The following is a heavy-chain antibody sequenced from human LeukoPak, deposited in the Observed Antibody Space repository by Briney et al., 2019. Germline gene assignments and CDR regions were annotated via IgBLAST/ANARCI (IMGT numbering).Heavy chain of an antibody. V-gene: IGHV3-21*04. J-gene: IGHJ3*02. Sequence: GGSLRLSGAASGFTFSSYSMNWVRQAPGKGLEWVSSISSSSSYIYYADSVKGRFTISRDNAKNSLYLQMNSLRAEDTALYYCAKDIGDYGGDDAFDIWGQGTMVTVSS. CDR1: GFTFSSYS. CDR3: AKDIGDYGGDDAFDI. CDR2: ISSSSSYI. D-gene: IGHD4-17*01.